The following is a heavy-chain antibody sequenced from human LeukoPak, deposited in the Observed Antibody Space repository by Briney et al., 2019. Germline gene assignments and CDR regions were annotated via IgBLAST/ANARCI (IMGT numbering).Heavy chain of an antibody. Sequence: GGSLRLSCAASGFTFSTCSMSWVRQAPGKGLEWVSSISSTSSYIYYADSVKGRFTISRDNAQKSLYLQMNSLRAEDTAVYYCARVGYSSGWYFDYWGQGTLVTVSS. CDR1: GFTFSTCS. J-gene: IGHJ4*02. CDR2: ISSTSSYI. D-gene: IGHD6-19*01. V-gene: IGHV3-21*01. CDR3: ARVGYSSGWYFDY.